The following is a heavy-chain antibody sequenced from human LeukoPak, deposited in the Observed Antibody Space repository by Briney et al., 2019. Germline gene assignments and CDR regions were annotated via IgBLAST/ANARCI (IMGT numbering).Heavy chain of an antibody. CDR1: GLTLSNYG. CDR2: ISGSGGST. CDR3: AKRGVVIRVILVGFHKEAYYFDS. D-gene: IGHD3-10*01. V-gene: IGHV3-23*01. J-gene: IGHJ4*02. Sequence: GGSLRLSCAVSGLTLSNYGMSWVRQAPGKGLQWVAGISGSGGSTNYADSVKGRFTISRDNPKNTLHLQMNSLRAEDTAVYFCAKRGVVIRVILVGFHKEAYYFDSWGQGALVTVSS.